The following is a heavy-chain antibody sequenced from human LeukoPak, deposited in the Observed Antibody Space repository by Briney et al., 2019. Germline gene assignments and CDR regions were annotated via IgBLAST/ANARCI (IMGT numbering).Heavy chain of an antibody. CDR3: AREAYYYGSGSFNWFDP. CDR2: ISYDGSNK. J-gene: IGHJ5*02. Sequence: HSGGSLRLSCAASGFTFSSYAMSWVRQAPGKGLEWVALISYDGSNKYYADSVKGRFTISRDNSKNTLYLQMNSLRAEDTAVYYCAREAYYYGSGSFNWFDPWGQGTLVTVSS. CDR1: GFTFSSYA. V-gene: IGHV3-30*03. D-gene: IGHD3-10*01.